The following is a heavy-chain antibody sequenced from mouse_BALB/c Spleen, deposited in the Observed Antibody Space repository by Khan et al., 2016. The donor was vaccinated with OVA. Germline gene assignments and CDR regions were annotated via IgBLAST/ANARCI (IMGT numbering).Heavy chain of an antibody. CDR3: ASHLTGSFAY. J-gene: IGHJ3*01. CDR2: ISIDGVYT. CDR1: GFTFGSYS. Sequence: EVELAESGGDLVKPGGSLKLSFPASGFTFGSYSIFWVRQTPAKGLGGFATISIDGVYTYFPDSVKGRFTISRDNAKNTLNLQMSSLKSEDTALYYCASHLTGSFAYWGQGTLVTVSA. D-gene: IGHD4-1*01. V-gene: IGHV5-6*01.